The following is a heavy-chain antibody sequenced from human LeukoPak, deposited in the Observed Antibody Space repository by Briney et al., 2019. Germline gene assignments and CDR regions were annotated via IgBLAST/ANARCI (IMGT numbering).Heavy chain of an antibody. CDR3: AREASSWSPDGAFDI. CDR1: GFIFSSYW. V-gene: IGHV3-74*01. J-gene: IGHJ3*02. Sequence: GGSLRLSCPGSGFIFSSYWMHWVRQAPGKGLVWVSSINSDGSNTNYADSVKGRFTISRDNANNTLYLRMNSLRAEDTAVYYCAREASSWSPDGAFDIWGQGTMVTVSS. D-gene: IGHD6-13*01. CDR2: INSDGSNT.